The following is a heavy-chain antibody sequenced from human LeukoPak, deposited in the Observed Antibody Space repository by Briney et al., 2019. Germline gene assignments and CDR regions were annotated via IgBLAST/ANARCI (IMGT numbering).Heavy chain of an antibody. CDR1: GFTFSSYA. D-gene: IGHD2-2*01. J-gene: IGHJ4*02. V-gene: IGHV3-30-3*01. CDR3: ARDQGRSSTSCYGRY. Sequence: GGSLRLSCAASGFTFSSYAMHWVRQAPGKGLEWVAVISYDGSNKYYADSVKGRFTISRDNSKNTLYPQMNSLRAEDTAVYYCARDQGRSSTSCYGRYWGQGTLVTVSS. CDR2: ISYDGSNK.